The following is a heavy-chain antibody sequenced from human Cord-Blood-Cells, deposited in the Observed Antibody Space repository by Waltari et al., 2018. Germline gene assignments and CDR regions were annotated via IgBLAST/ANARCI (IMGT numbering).Heavy chain of an antibody. CDR1: GSTFTGYY. CDR2: INPNSGGT. Sequence: QVQLVQSGAEVTKPGASVKVSCKASGSTFTGYYMHWVRPAPGQGLEWKGRINPNSGGTNYAQKLQGRVTMTRDTSISTAYMELSRLRSDDTAVYYCVSGNDRGNNWFDPWGQGTLVTVSS. J-gene: IGHJ5*02. V-gene: IGHV1-2*06. D-gene: IGHD3-10*01. CDR3: VSGNDRGNNWFDP.